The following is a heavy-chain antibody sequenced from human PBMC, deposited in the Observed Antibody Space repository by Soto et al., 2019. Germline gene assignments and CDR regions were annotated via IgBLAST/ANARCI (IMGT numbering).Heavy chain of an antibody. V-gene: IGHV1-69*01. CDR1: GGTFSSYA. J-gene: IGHJ3*02. D-gene: IGHD3-22*01. Sequence: QVQLAQSGAEVKKPGSSVKVSCKASGGTFSSYAISWVRQAPGQGLEWMGGIIPIFGTANYAQKFQGRVTMTADESTSTAYMELSSLRSEDTAVYYCARAIDYYDSSGYSLAAFDIWGQGTMVTVSS. CDR2: IIPIFGTA. CDR3: ARAIDYYDSSGYSLAAFDI.